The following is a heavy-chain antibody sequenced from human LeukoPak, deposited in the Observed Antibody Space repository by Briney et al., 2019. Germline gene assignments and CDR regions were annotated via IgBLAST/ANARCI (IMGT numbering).Heavy chain of an antibody. CDR3: ARGVSIRRTAWAY. CDR1: GYDFSDYD. V-gene: IGHV1-8*02. J-gene: IGHJ4*02. CDR2: VNPKSGST. D-gene: IGHD3-3*02. Sequence: GASVKVSCKASGYDFSDYDIIWVQQAAGPGLEWVGWVNPKSGSTAYAQKFQGRVTMTSSSSITTAYMELSSLRSDDSAVYYCARGVSIRRTAWAYWGQGTLVTVSS.